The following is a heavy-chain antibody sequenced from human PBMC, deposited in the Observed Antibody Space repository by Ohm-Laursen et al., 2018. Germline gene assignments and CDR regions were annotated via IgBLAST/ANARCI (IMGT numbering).Heavy chain of an antibody. CDR3: AVSEVRYSFTYLADF. CDR2: ISSSGNT. V-gene: IGHV4-4*07. CDR1: GGSISSYY. D-gene: IGHD3-9*01. Sequence: TLSLTCTVSGGSISSYYWTWIRQPAGKGLEWIGRISSSGNTNYNPSLNSRVTMSVDTSRNQFSLELTSVTAADTAVYYCAVSEVRYSFTYLADFWGQGTLVTVPS. J-gene: IGHJ4*02.